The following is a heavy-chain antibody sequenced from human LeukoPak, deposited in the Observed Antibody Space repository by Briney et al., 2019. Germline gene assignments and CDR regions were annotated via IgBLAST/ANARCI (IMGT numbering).Heavy chain of an antibody. Sequence: PSETLSLTCTISGGSISNYYWSWMRQSPGKGLEWIGYIYYSGTTNYNPSLKSRVSLSVDTSKNQFSLKLASVTAADTAMYYCARSDTNAWYDYWGQGTLVTVSS. CDR1: GGSISNYY. D-gene: IGHD6-13*01. V-gene: IGHV4-59*01. CDR3: ARSDTNAWYDY. J-gene: IGHJ4*02. CDR2: IYYSGTT.